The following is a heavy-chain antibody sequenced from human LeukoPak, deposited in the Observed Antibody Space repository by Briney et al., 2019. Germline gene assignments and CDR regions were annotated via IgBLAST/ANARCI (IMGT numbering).Heavy chain of an antibody. CDR1: GYTFKNYG. V-gene: IGHV1-18*01. J-gene: IGHJ4*02. CDR2: ITPFNGNR. D-gene: IGHD2-15*01. Sequence: EASVKVSCKASGYTFKNYGISWVRLAPGVGLGWLGWITPFNGNRIYAWKFQDRVTMNTDTSTNTADLELRGLTSDDTAIYYCARDDCSGGTCSVAFDFWGQGTHVTVSS. CDR3: ARDDCSGGTCSVAFDF.